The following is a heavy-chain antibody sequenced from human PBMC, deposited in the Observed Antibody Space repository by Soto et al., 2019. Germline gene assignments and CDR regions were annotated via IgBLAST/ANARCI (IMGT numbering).Heavy chain of an antibody. D-gene: IGHD2-8*01. V-gene: IGHV4-30-4*02. CDR2: IYYSGST. Sequence: SETLSLTCTVSGGSISSADYYWSWIRQPPGKGLEWIGYIYYSGSTYYNSSLKSRVTISVDTSKNQFSLKLSSVTAADTAVYYCARGGSRPIMHYQYDMDVWGQGTTVTVSS. CDR1: GGSISSADYY. CDR3: ARGGSRPIMHYQYDMDV. J-gene: IGHJ6*02.